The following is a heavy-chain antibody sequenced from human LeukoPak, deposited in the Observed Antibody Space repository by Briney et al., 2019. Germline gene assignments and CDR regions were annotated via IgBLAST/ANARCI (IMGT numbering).Heavy chain of an antibody. Sequence: ASVKVSCKASGYTFTGYYMHWVRQAPGQGLEWMGWINPNSGGTNYAQKFQGRVTMTRDTSISTAYMELSRLRSDDTAVYYCAGDEDSGSYGIRDEWGQGTLLIVSS. CDR2: INPNSGGT. J-gene: IGHJ4*02. D-gene: IGHD1-26*01. CDR3: AGDEDSGSYGIRDE. V-gene: IGHV1-2*02. CDR1: GYTFTGYY.